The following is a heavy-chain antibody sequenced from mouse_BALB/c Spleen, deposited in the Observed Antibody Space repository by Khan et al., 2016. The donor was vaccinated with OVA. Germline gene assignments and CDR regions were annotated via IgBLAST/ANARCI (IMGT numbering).Heavy chain of an antibody. CDR3: ASCGYDYFAY. V-gene: IGHV1-80*01. CDR1: GYGFSNYL. Sequence: QVQLKQSGAELVRPWSSVKLSCKASGYGFSNYLMYWVNQGPGQGHEWFGQFYPGDGNTNYNGKFKDKVTLTVDKSYSTAYMQLSCLTTEDSAVYVCASCGYDYFAYWGQGTLVTVSA. CDR2: FYPGDGNT. D-gene: IGHD2-14*01. J-gene: IGHJ3*01.